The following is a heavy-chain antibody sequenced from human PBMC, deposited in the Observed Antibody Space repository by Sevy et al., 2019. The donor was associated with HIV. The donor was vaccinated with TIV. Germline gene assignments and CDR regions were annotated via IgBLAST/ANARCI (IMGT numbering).Heavy chain of an antibody. D-gene: IGHD5-12*01. CDR1: GGTIVSSGHY. CDR2: IYYNGHT. CDR3: AREASGYDYDYGMDV. V-gene: IGHV4-39*01. Sequence: SETLSLTCSISGGTIVSSGHYWGWIRQTPGKGLEWIGSIYYNGHTFYTPSLKSRLTISIDTSKNQFSLTLSSVTVADTAVYFCAREASGYDYDYGMDVWGQGTTVTVSS. J-gene: IGHJ6*02.